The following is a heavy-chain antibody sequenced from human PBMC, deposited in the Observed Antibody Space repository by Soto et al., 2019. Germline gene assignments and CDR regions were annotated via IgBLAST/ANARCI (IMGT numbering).Heavy chain of an antibody. CDR1: GYTFTRMT. J-gene: IGHJ5*02. V-gene: IGHV1-3*04. Sequence: ASVEVSCKASGYTFTRMTMHWVRQAPGQRPEWMGWINTGNGNTKYSQKFQGRVTLSRDPSATTAYMELRRLKSEDTAVYYCTRGSSEYQLVFTWFDPWGQGTLVTVSS. D-gene: IGHD2-2*01. CDR2: INTGNGNT. CDR3: TRGSSEYQLVFTWFDP.